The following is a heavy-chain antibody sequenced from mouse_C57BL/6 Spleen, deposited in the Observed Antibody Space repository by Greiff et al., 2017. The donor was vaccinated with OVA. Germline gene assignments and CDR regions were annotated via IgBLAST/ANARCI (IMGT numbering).Heavy chain of an antibody. Sequence: QVQLQQPGAELVKPGASVKLSCKASGYTFTSYWMHWVKQRPGQGLEWIGMIHPNSGSTNYTEKFKSKATLTVDKSSSTAYMQLSSLTSEDSAVYDCAEGFYDDYGGGAYYFDYWGQGTTLTVSS. CDR1: GYTFTSYW. J-gene: IGHJ2*01. V-gene: IGHV1-64*01. D-gene: IGHD2-4*01. CDR2: IHPNSGST. CDR3: AEGFYDDYGGGAYYFDY.